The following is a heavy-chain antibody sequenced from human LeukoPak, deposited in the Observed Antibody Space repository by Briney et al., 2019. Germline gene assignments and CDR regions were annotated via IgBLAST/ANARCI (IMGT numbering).Heavy chain of an antibody. Sequence: PGGSLRLSCAASGFTFSSYAMSWVRQAPGKGLEWVANIKQDGSEKYYVDSVKGRFTISRDNAKNSLYLQMNSLRAEDTAVYYCARDGADCSGGSCYSLYYYYYGMDVWGQGTTVTVSS. CDR1: GFTFSSYA. V-gene: IGHV3-7*01. J-gene: IGHJ6*02. CDR2: IKQDGSEK. CDR3: ARDGADCSGGSCYSLYYYYYGMDV. D-gene: IGHD2-15*01.